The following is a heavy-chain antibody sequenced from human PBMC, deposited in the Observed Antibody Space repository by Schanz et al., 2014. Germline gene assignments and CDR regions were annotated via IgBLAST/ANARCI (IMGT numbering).Heavy chain of an antibody. CDR2: ISGDGTTT. J-gene: IGHJ6*02. Sequence: EVQLVESGGGLVQPGGSLRLSCAASGFTFSVYWMHWVRQPPGEGLVSVSRISGDGTTTSYADSVKGRFTISRDNAKNTLYLQMYSLRTEDTAVYYCAKIWKGHPIEVRPGWSDGMDVWGQGTTVTVSS. V-gene: IGHV3-74*01. D-gene: IGHD6-6*01. CDR1: GFTFSVYW. CDR3: AKIWKGHPIEVRPGWSDGMDV.